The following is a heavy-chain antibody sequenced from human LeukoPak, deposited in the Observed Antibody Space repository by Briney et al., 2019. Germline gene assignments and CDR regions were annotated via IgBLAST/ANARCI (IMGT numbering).Heavy chain of an antibody. CDR3: ARATSGGYLDS. D-gene: IGHD3-22*01. V-gene: IGHV4-61*02. CDR2: IYTSGST. J-gene: IGHJ4*02. CDR1: GGSISSGSYY. Sequence: SQTLSLTCTVSGGSISSGSYYWSWIRQPAGKGLEWIGRIYTSGSTNYNPSLKSRVSISVDTSKNQFSLKLNSVTAADTAVYYCARATSGGYLDSWGQGTLVTVSS.